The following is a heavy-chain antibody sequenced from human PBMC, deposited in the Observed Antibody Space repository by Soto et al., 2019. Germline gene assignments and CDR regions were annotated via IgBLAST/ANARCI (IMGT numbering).Heavy chain of an antibody. CDR3: ARAPPVLITGTYFDY. D-gene: IGHD1-20*01. J-gene: IGHJ4*02. Sequence: AETLSLTCAVSGYSISSGYYWGWLRQPPGKGLEWIGSIYHSGSTYYNPSLKSRVTISVDTSKNQFSLKMSSVTAADTAVYYCARAPPVLITGTYFDYWGQGTLVTAPQ. CDR2: IYHSGST. V-gene: IGHV4-38-2*01. CDR1: GYSISSGYY.